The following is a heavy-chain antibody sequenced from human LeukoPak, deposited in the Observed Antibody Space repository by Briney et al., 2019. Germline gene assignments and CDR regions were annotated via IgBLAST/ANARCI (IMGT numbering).Heavy chain of an antibody. J-gene: IGHJ6*03. CDR2: ISGSGGST. CDR1: GFTFSSYA. V-gene: IGHV3-23*01. Sequence: GGSLRLSCAASGFTFSSYAMSWVRQAPGKGLEWVSAISGSGGSTYYADSVKGRFTISRDNSKNTLYLQMNSLRAEDTAVYYCASRHYYDSSGYYYSYYYMDVWGKGTTVTISS. D-gene: IGHD3-22*01. CDR3: ASRHYYDSSGYYYSYYYMDV.